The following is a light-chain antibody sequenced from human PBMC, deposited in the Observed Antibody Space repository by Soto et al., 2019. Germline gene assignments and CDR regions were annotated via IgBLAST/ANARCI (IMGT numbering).Light chain of an antibody. Sequence: EIVMTQSPATLSVSPGERATLSCRASQSISSNLAWYQQKPGQAPRLLIYGASTRATGIPARFSGSGSGTEFTLTISSLQSEDFAVYNCQQHNGWPRGMYTFGQGTKLEIK. J-gene: IGKJ2*01. CDR1: QSISSN. CDR3: QQHNGWPRGMYT. V-gene: IGKV3-15*01. CDR2: GAS.